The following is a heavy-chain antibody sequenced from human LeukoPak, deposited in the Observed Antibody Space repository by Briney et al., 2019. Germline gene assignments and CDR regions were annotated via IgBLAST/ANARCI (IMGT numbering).Heavy chain of an antibody. CDR1: GGSISSYY. CDR2: IYYSGST. J-gene: IGHJ5*02. V-gene: IGHV4-59*01. CDR3: ARVAEYYDFWSGYYKSWFDP. Sequence: SETLSLTCTVSGGSISSYYWSWIRQPPGKGLEWSGYIYYSGSTNYNPSLKSRVTISVDTSKNQFSLKLSSVTAAATAVYYCARVAEYYDFWSGYYKSWFDPWGQGTLVTVSS. D-gene: IGHD3-3*01.